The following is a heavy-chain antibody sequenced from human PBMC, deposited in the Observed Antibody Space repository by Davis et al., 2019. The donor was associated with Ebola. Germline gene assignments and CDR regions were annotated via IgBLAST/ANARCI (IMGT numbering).Heavy chain of an antibody. V-gene: IGHV3-21*03. CDR1: GFTFSSYS. CDR2: ISSSSSYI. J-gene: IGHJ4*02. CDR3: TTDRTAPWGY. D-gene: IGHD5-18*01. Sequence: GESLKISCAASGFTFSSYSMNWVRQAPGKGLEWVSSISSSSSYIYYADSVKGRFTISRDNAKNSLYLQMNSLKTEDTAVYYCTTDRTAPWGYWGQGTLVTVSS.